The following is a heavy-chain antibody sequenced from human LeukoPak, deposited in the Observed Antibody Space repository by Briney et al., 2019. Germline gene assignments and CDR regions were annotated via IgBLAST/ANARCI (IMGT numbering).Heavy chain of an antibody. D-gene: IGHD3-9*01. Sequence: KTSETLSLTCTVSGGSISSYYWSWIRQPPGKGLEWIGYIYYSGSTNYNPSLKSRVTISVDTSKNQFSLKLSSVTAADTAVYYCARWGEVDDILTGYYEDYWGQGTLVTVSS. V-gene: IGHV4-59*08. CDR2: IYYSGST. CDR1: GGSISSYY. J-gene: IGHJ4*02. CDR3: ARWGEVDDILTGYYEDY.